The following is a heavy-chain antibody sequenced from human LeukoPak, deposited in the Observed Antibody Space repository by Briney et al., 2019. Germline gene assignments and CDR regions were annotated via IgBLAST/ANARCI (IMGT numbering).Heavy chain of an antibody. D-gene: IGHD4-23*01. CDR3: ARANTIMTTVVTSFDS. CDR1: GYTFTDYH. Sequence: GASVKVSCKASGYTFTDYHIHWVRQAPGQGLEWMGWIGPNSGGTDYAQKFQGRVTMTGDTSISTAYLVLSRLASDDTAVYYCARANTIMTTVVTSFDSWGQGTLVTVSS. J-gene: IGHJ4*02. V-gene: IGHV1-2*02. CDR2: IGPNSGGT.